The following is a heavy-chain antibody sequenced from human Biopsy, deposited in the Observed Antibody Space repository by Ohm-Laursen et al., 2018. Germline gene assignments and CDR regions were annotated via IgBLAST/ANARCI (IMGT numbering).Heavy chain of an antibody. V-gene: IGHV4-59*08. D-gene: IGHD1-26*01. J-gene: IGHJ2*01. CDR2: MYYSGNT. Sequence: TLSLTCNVSGGSISNLYWSWIRQPPGKGLEWIGYMYYSGNTNYNPSLKSRVTISVDTSMNHLSLRLTSVTAADTAVYYCARHAPSYSGSYWRYFDLWGRGTLVTVPS. CDR3: ARHAPSYSGSYWRYFDL. CDR1: GGSISNLY.